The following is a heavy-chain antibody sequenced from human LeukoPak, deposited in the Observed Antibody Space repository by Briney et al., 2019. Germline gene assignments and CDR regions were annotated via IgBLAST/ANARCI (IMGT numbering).Heavy chain of an antibody. V-gene: IGHV3-11*04. CDR1: GFTFSDYY. J-gene: IGHJ3*02. CDR3: ARDGTFSSSWYMSPSAFDI. Sequence: GGSLRLSCAASGFTFSDYYMSWIRQAPGKGLEWVSYISDSGSSTYYADSVKGRFTISRDNAKNSLYLQMNSLRAEDTAVYYCARDGTFSSSWYMSPSAFDIWGQGTMVTVSS. CDR2: ISDSGSST. D-gene: IGHD6-13*01.